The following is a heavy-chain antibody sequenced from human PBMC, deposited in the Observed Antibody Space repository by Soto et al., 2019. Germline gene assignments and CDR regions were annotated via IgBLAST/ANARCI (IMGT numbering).Heavy chain of an antibody. CDR3: ARYFFDSSGYSNWFDS. V-gene: IGHV4-31*03. J-gene: IGHJ5*01. CDR1: GGSTSSGAYY. Sequence: QVQLQESGPGLVKPSQTLSLTCTVSGGSTSSGAYYWGWIRQHSGKGLEWIGYMHYSGSAYYNPSRTTRVTISVATSMNQFSLKLSSVTAADTAIYYWARYFFDSSGYSNWFDSWGQGTLVTVSS. CDR2: MHYSGSA. D-gene: IGHD3-22*01.